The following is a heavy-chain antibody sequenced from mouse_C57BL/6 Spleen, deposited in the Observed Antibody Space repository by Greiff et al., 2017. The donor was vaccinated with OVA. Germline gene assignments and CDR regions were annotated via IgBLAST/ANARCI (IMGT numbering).Heavy chain of an antibody. Sequence: EVMLVESGEGLVKPGGSLKLSCAASGFTFSSYAMSWVRQTPEKRLEWVAYISSGGDYIYYADTVKGRFTISRDNARNTLYLLMISLKSEDTAMYYCTRDDGYWYFDVWGTGTTVTVSS. J-gene: IGHJ1*03. D-gene: IGHD2-3*01. V-gene: IGHV5-9-1*02. CDR2: ISSGGDYI. CDR1: GFTFSSYA. CDR3: TRDDGYWYFDV.